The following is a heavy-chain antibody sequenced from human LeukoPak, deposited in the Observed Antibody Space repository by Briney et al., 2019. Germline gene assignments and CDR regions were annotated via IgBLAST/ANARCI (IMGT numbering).Heavy chain of an antibody. CDR2: IYYSGST. CDR3: AAIQSGWFQLDY. Sequence: SETLSLTCAVYGGSFSGYYWSWLRQPPGKGLEWIGSIYYSGSTYYNPSLKSRVTISVDTSKNQFSLKLSSVTAADTAVYYCAAIQSGWFQLDYWGQGTLVTVSS. CDR1: GGSFSGYY. J-gene: IGHJ4*02. V-gene: IGHV4-34*01. D-gene: IGHD6-19*01.